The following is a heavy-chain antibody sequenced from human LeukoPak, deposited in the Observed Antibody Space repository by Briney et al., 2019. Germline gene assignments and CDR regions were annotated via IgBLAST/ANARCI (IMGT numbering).Heavy chain of an antibody. Sequence: GGSLRLSCGASGFTFNTYSTSWVRQAPGKGLEWVSYISSSSSSISYGDSVKGRFTISRVNAKNSLYLQMNTLTDEDTAVYYCARGDHFFDYWGQGTLVTVSS. CDR3: ARGDHFFDY. D-gene: IGHD3-16*01. CDR2: ISSSSSSI. V-gene: IGHV3-48*02. CDR1: GFTFNTYS. J-gene: IGHJ4*02.